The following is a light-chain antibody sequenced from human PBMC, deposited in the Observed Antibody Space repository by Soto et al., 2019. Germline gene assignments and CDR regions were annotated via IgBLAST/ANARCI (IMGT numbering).Light chain of an antibody. CDR3: QQYYTGRT. CDR2: WAS. J-gene: IGKJ1*01. Sequence: DIVMTQSPDSLTVSLGERATINCKSSQSLLSNSNKKNYLSWYQQKPGQPPKLLIYWASTRESGVPDRFTGSGSGTDFTLTISSLHAEDVAVYFCQQYYTGRTFGQGTRVEIK. CDR1: QSLLSNSNKKNY. V-gene: IGKV4-1*01.